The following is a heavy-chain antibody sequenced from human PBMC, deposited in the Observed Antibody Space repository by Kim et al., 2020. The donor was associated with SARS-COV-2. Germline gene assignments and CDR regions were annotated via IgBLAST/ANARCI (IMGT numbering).Heavy chain of an antibody. D-gene: IGHD2-15*01. Sequence: GGSLRLSCATSGFTFDDYAMHWVRQTPGKGLEWVSGITWNSGSIGYADSVKGRFTISRDNANNSLYLQMNSLRAEDTAFYYCAKGHCSAGSCYSVDYWGQGTLVTVSS. V-gene: IGHV3-9*01. CDR2: ITWNSGSI. J-gene: IGHJ4*02. CDR1: GFTFDDYA. CDR3: AKGHCSAGSCYSVDY.